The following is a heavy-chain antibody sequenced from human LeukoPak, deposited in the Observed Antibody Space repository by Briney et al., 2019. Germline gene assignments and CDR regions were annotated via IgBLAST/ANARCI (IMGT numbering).Heavy chain of an antibody. Sequence: ASETLSLTCTVSGGSISSSSYYWSWIRQPPGKGLEWIGEINHSGSTNYNPSLKSRVTISVDTSKNQFSLKLSSVTAADTAVYYCARGRYCSSTSCYRNSPYYFDYWGQGTLVTVSS. D-gene: IGHD2-2*01. CDR1: GGSISSSSYY. CDR3: ARGRYCSSTSCYRNSPYYFDY. V-gene: IGHV4-39*07. J-gene: IGHJ4*02. CDR2: INHSGST.